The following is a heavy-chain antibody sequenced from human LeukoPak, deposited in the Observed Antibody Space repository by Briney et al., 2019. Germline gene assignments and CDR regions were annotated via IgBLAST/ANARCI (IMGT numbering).Heavy chain of an antibody. CDR1: GGSISSGSYY. V-gene: IGHV4-39*07. CDR2: IYYSGST. CDR3: ARILSYYYMDV. J-gene: IGHJ6*03. Sequence: SETLSLTCTVSGGSISSGSYYWSWIRQPAGKGLEWIGRIYYSGSTYYNPSLKSRVTISVDTSKNQFSLKLSSVTAADTAVYYCARILSYYYMDVWGKGTTVTVSS. D-gene: IGHD2-8*01.